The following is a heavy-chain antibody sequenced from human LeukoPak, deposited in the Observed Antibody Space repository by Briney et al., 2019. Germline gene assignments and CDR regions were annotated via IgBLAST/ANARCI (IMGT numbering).Heavy chain of an antibody. CDR1: GFTFSSYG. Sequence: GGSLRLSCAASGFTFSSYGMHRVRQAPGKGLEWVAVISYDGSNKYYADSVKGRFTISRDNSKNTLYLQMNSLRAEDTAVYYCARGPGYWGQGTLVTVSS. CDR2: ISYDGSNK. J-gene: IGHJ4*02. V-gene: IGHV3-30*03. CDR3: ARGPGY.